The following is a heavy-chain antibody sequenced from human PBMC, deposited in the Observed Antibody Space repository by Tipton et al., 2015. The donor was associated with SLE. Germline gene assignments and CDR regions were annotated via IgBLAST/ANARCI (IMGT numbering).Heavy chain of an antibody. V-gene: IGHV4-30-2*01. D-gene: IGHD3-22*01. CDR2: IYHSGST. CDR3: ARVKDYYENWFDP. Sequence: TLSLTCAVSGGSISSGGYSWSWIRQPPGKGLEWIGYIYHSGSTYYNPSLKSRVTISVDTSKNQFSLKLSSVTAADTAVYYCARVKDYYENWFDPWGQGTLVTVSS. CDR1: GGSISSGGYS. J-gene: IGHJ5*02.